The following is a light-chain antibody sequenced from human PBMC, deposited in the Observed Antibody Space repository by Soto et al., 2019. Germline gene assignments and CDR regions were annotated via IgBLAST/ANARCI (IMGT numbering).Light chain of an antibody. V-gene: IGKV3-20*01. CDR1: ENINNRY. CDR3: QQYGRSPWT. J-gene: IGKJ1*01. Sequence: EIVLTQSPATLSLSPGERATLSCRASENINNRYFAWYQQKPGQAPRLLIWGASNPTPGAPERISGSGSGTDFTLTISRLEPEDFAVYYCQQYGRSPWTFGQGTKVAIK. CDR2: GAS.